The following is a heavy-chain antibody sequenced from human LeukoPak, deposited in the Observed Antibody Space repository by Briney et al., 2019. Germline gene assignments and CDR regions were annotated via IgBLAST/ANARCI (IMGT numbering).Heavy chain of an antibody. D-gene: IGHD6-6*01. CDR1: GFTFSSYG. V-gene: IGHV3-30*02. CDR2: IRYDGSNK. CDR3: AKDNVAARLPYYYYYMDV. J-gene: IGHJ6*03. Sequence: PGGSLRLSCAASGFTFSSYGMHWVRQAPGKGLEWVAFIRYDGSNKYYADSVKGRFTISRDNSKNTLYLQMNSLRAEDTAVYYCAKDNVAARLPYYYYYMDVWGKGTTVTVSS.